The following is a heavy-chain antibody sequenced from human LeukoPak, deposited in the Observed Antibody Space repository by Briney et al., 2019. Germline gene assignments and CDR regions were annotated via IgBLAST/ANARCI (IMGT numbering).Heavy chain of an antibody. V-gene: IGHV3-66*01. CDR1: GFTVRSNY. D-gene: IGHD6-13*01. J-gene: IGHJ6*03. CDR3: ARDRTGQQLISRKQYYYMDV. CDR2: IYSGGST. Sequence: PGGSLRLSCAASGFTVRSNYMSWVRQAPGKGLEWISIIYSGGSTYYADSVKGRFTISRDHSKNTLYLQMNSLRAEDTAVYYCARDRTGQQLISRKQYYYMDVWGKGTTVTISS.